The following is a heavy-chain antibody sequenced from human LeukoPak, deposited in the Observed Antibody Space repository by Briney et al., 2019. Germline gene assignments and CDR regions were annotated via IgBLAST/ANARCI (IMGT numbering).Heavy chain of an antibody. CDR2: ISGSGGST. Sequence: GGSLRPSCAASGFTFSSYAMSWVRQAPGKGLEWVSAISGSGGSTYYADSVKGRFTISRDNSKNTLYLQMNSLRAEDTAVYYCAKGSNSGITMVRGVIKGYFDYWGQGTLVTVSS. V-gene: IGHV3-23*01. CDR3: AKGSNSGITMVRGVIKGYFDY. J-gene: IGHJ4*02. D-gene: IGHD3-10*01. CDR1: GFTFSSYA.